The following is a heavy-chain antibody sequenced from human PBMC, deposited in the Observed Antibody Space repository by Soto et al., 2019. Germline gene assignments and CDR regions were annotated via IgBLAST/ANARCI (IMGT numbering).Heavy chain of an antibody. CDR1: GGSISSVDYY. D-gene: IGHD3-10*01. V-gene: IGHV4-30-4*01. Sequence: SETLSLTCTVSGGSISSVDYYWSWIRQPPGKGLEWIGYIFYSGSAYYSPSLKSRVTISVATSENQFSLKLSSVTAADTAVYYCARVKGIIYYYAMDVWGQGTTVTVSS. CDR2: IFYSGSA. CDR3: ARVKGIIYYYAMDV. J-gene: IGHJ6*02.